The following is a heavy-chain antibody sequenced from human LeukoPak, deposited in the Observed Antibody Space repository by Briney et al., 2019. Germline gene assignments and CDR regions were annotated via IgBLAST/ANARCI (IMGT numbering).Heavy chain of an antibody. V-gene: IGHV3-7*03. CDR2: IKQDGSEK. CDR1: GFTVSSNS. CDR3: AKGGNSWYASGGYFDY. J-gene: IGHJ4*02. Sequence: GGSLRLSCTVSGFTVSSNSMSWVRQAPGKGLEWVANIKQDGSEKYYVDSVKGRCTISRDNAKNSLYLQMNSLRAEDTALYYCAKGGNSWYASGGYFDYWGQGTLVTVSS. D-gene: IGHD6-13*01.